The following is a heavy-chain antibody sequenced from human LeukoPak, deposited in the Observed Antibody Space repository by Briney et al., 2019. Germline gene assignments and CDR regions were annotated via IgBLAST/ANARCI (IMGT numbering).Heavy chain of an antibody. CDR3: ARRAGSGSTKVFDI. CDR1: GGSISSSSYY. Sequence: SETLPLTCIVSGGSISSSSYYWGWIRQPPGKGLEWIGSIHYSGSTYYNPSLKSRVTISVDTPKNQFSLKLSSVTAADTAVYYCARRAGSGSTKVFDIWGQGTMVTVSS. V-gene: IGHV4-39*01. J-gene: IGHJ3*02. CDR2: IHYSGST. D-gene: IGHD3-10*01.